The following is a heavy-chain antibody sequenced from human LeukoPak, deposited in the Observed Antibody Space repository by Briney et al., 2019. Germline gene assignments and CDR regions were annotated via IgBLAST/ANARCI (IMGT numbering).Heavy chain of an antibody. D-gene: IGHD6-19*01. CDR1: GGSISSYY. Sequence: SETLSLTCTVSGGSISSYYWSWIRQSPGKGLDWIGYMYYSGSANYNPSLKSRVTITVDTSKNQFSLKLSSVTAADTAVYYCAREGPGVSGWYEHWGQGTLVTVSS. V-gene: IGHV4-59*01. CDR2: MYYSGSA. CDR3: AREGPGVSGWYEH. J-gene: IGHJ1*01.